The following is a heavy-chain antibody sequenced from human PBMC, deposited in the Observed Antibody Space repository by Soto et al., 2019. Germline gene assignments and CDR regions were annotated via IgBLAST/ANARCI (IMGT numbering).Heavy chain of an antibody. CDR3: ARLPNSGVNPPFDY. V-gene: IGHV4-59*08. CDR2: IHYSGIT. CDR1: GASITSHY. Sequence: SETLSLTCPVSGASITSHYWSWVRQSPGKGLECIGYIHYSGITIYNPSLNGRVTMSLDTSKNQFSLKVTSVTATDTAVYFCARLPNSGVNPPFDYWGQGTLVTVS. J-gene: IGHJ4*02. D-gene: IGHD5-12*01.